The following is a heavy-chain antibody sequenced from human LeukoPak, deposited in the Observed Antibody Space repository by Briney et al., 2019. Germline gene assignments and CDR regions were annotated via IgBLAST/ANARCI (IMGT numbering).Heavy chain of an antibody. D-gene: IGHD3-3*01. Sequence: AGVSLRLSCAASGFTVSSNYMTWVRQAPGKGLEWVSVIHTGGSTYYADSVKGRFTISRDSSKNTLYLQMNTLRAEDTAVYYCALLAHDYWGQGTLVTVSS. CDR3: ALLAHDY. CDR1: GFTVSSNY. J-gene: IGHJ4*02. V-gene: IGHV3-53*01. CDR2: IHTGGST.